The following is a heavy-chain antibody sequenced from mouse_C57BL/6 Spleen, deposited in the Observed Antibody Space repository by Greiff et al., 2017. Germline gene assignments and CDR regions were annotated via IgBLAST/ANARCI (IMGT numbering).Heavy chain of an antibody. V-gene: IGHV1-76*01. Sequence: QVQLQQSGAELVRPGASVKLSCKASGYTFTDYYINWVKQRPGQGLEWIARIYPGSGNTYYNEKFKGKATLTAEKSSSTAYMQLSSLTSEASAVYFCARGGYYGTWYFDVWGTGTTVTVAS. CDR1: GYTFTDYY. CDR3: ARGGYYGTWYFDV. D-gene: IGHD1-1*01. CDR2: IYPGSGNT. J-gene: IGHJ1*03.